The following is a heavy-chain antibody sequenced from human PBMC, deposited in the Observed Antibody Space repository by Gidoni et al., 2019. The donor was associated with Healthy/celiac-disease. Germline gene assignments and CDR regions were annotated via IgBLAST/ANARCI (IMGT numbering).Heavy chain of an antibody. Sequence: QVQLVQSGAEVKKPGALVKVSCKASGYTFTSYAMHWVRQAPGQRIEWMGWINAGNGNTKYSQKFQGRVTITRDTSASTAYMELSSLRSEDTAVYYCARGEDVGDNWFDPWGQGTLVTVSS. J-gene: IGHJ5*02. V-gene: IGHV1-3*01. CDR1: GYTFTSYA. CDR2: INAGNGNT. CDR3: ARGEDVGDNWFDP.